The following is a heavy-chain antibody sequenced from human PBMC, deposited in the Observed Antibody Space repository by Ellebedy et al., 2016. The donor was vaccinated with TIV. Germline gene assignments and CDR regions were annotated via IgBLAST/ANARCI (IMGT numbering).Heavy chain of an antibody. V-gene: IGHV3-23*01. J-gene: IGHJ5*02. CDR3: AKDVEGYGSGSYYRWFDP. Sequence: GESLKISXAASGFTFSSYAMSWVRQAPGKGLEWVSAISGSTGSTYYADSVKGRFTISRDNSKNTLYLQMNSLRAEDTAVYYCAKDVEGYGSGSYYRWFDPWGQGTLVTVSS. CDR1: GFTFSSYA. CDR2: ISGSTGST. D-gene: IGHD3-10*01.